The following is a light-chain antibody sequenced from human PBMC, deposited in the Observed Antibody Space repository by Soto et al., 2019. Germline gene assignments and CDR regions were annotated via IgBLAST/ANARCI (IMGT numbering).Light chain of an antibody. CDR2: QDT. CDR3: QSADISGNIEV. J-gene: IGLJ1*01. V-gene: IGLV3-25*02. CDR1: ALPRQY. Sequence: SYELTQPPSMSVSPGQTAVITCSGDALPRQYVYWFRQKPGQAPVLVIYQDTRRPPTIPARFSGSASGTTVSLTISGVQADDEADYYCQSADISGNIEVFGPGTKVTVL.